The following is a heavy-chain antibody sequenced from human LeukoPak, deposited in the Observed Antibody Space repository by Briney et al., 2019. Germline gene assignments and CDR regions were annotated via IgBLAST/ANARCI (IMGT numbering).Heavy chain of an antibody. CDR1: GGTFISYA. J-gene: IGHJ4*02. Sequence: SVMVSCKASGGTFISYAISWLRQPPGQGLLWMGGIIPLFGTANYAQTFQGRVTITADESTSTAYMQLSSLSSADTAAYDCARGRWSGFHYFHFWPQGTLVTVSS. D-gene: IGHD3-3*01. CDR2: IIPLFGTA. CDR3: ARGRWSGFHYFHF. V-gene: IGHV1-69*13.